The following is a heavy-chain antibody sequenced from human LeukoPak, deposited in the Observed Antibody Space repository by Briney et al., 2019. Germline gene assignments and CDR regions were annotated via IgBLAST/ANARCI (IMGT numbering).Heavy chain of an antibody. D-gene: IGHD6-19*01. Sequence: PGGSLRLSCAVSGFSARSSYMSWVRQAPGKGLEWVSVFYAGGTANYADSVKGRFTISRDNSKNTLYLQMNNLSAEDTAVYYCAKDLGHSSGWSDAFDIWGQGTMVTVSS. V-gene: IGHV3-53*01. J-gene: IGHJ3*02. CDR3: AKDLGHSSGWSDAFDI. CDR1: GFSARSSY. CDR2: FYAGGTA.